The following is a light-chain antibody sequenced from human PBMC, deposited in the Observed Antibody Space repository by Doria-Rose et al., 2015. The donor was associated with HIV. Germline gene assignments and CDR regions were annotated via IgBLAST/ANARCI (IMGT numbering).Light chain of an antibody. Sequence: IRLTQSPSSLSASVGDRVTITCRASQSIARYLNWYQQKPGNAPKLLIYAASTLQSGVPSRFSGSGSATDFTLTISSLQPEDFATYFCQQSYSLPHTFGGGTYVEIK. CDR1: QSIARY. J-gene: IGKJ4*01. CDR3: QQSYSLPHT. V-gene: IGKV1-39*01. CDR2: AAS.